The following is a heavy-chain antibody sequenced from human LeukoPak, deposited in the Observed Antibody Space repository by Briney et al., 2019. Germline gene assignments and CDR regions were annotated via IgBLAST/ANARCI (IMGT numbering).Heavy chain of an antibody. CDR1: GFTFRSHA. Sequence: GGSLRLSCVGSGFTFRSHAMSWVRQAPEKGLEFVSGIYENGGTTYYADSVKGRLTISRDNSKNTLYLQMNSLRAEDTAVYYCAREGPRGNSQFDYWGQGTLVTVSS. CDR2: IYENGGTT. D-gene: IGHD2/OR15-2a*01. CDR3: AREGPRGNSQFDY. J-gene: IGHJ4*02. V-gene: IGHV3-23*01.